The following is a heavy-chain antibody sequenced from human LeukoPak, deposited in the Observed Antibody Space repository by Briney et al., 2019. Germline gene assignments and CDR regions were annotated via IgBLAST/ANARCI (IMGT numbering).Heavy chain of an antibody. Sequence: ASVKVSCKASGYTFTSYYMHWVRQAPGQGLEWMGIINPSGGSTSYAQKFQGRVTMTRDTSTSTVYMELSSLRSEDTAVYYCASPGYCSGGSCRDAFDIWGQGTMVTVSS. D-gene: IGHD2-15*01. CDR1: GYTFTSYY. V-gene: IGHV1-46*01. J-gene: IGHJ3*02. CDR2: INPSGGST. CDR3: ASPGYCSGGSCRDAFDI.